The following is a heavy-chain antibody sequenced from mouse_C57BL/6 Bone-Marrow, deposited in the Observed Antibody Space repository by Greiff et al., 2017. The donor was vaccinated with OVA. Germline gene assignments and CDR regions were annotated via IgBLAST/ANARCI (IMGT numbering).Heavy chain of an antibody. CDR2: IWSDGST. CDR1: GFSLTSYG. V-gene: IGHV2-6-1*01. CDR3: ARHGHYYGSSLDY. Sequence: QVQLQQSGPGLVAPSQSLSITCTVSGFSLTSYGVHWVRQPPGKGLEWLVVIWSDGSTTYNSALKSRLSISKDNSKSQVFLKMNSLQTDDTAMYYCARHGHYYGSSLDYWGQGTTLTVSS. D-gene: IGHD1-1*01. J-gene: IGHJ2*01.